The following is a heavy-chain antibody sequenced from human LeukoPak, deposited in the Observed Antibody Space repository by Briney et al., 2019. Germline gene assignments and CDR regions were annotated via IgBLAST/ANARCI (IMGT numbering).Heavy chain of an antibody. J-gene: IGHJ3*02. D-gene: IGHD3-22*01. V-gene: IGHV1-46*01. CDR3: ASARYYYDSSGYYYSGLDAFDI. CDR1: GYTFMSYY. Sequence: GASVKVSCKASGYTFMSYYMHWVRQAPGQGLEWMGIINPNGGSTSYAQKFQGRVTMTRDTSISTAYMELSRLRSDDTAVYYCASARYYYDSSGYYYSGLDAFDIWGQGTMVTVSS. CDR2: INPNGGST.